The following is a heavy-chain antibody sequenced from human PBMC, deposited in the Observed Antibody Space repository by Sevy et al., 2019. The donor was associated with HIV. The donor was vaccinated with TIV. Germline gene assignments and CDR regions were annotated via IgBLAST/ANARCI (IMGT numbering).Heavy chain of an antibody. CDR3: AATREYYYGNSGYFDY. CDR1: GYTLTKLS. CDR2: FDPEDGER. V-gene: IGHV1-24*01. J-gene: IGHJ4*02. Sequence: ASVKVSCKVSGYTLTKLSMHWVRQAPGKGLEWMGSFDPEDGERIYAQNFQGRVTMSEDTSTDTAYMDLSSLRSDDTAAYYCAATREYYYGNSGYFDYWGQGTLVTVSS. D-gene: IGHD3-22*01.